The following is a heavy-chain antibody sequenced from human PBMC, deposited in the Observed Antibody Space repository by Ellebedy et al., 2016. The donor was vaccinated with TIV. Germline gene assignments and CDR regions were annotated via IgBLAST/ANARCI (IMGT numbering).Heavy chain of an antibody. V-gene: IGHV3-30-3*01. CDR1: GFTFSSYA. Sequence: GGSLRLSXAASGFTFSSYAMHWVRQAPGKGLEWVAVISYDGSNKYYADSVKGRFTISRDNSKNTLYLQMNSLRAEDTAVYYCARESWLYYYYGMDVWGQGTTVTVSS. CDR3: ARESWLYYYYGMDV. J-gene: IGHJ6*02. CDR2: ISYDGSNK. D-gene: IGHD3-9*01.